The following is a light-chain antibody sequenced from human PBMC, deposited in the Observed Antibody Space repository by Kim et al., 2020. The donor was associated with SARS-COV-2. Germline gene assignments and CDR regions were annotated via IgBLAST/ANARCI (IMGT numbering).Light chain of an antibody. J-gene: IGKJ4*01. CDR1: QGIGTA. Sequence: AIQLTQSPSSLSASAGDRVTITCRASQGIGTALAWYQQKPGKPPNLLMYDASTLASGVPSRFSGSGSGTDFTLTISSLQPEDFATYYCQQFSSYPLTFGGGTKVDIK. V-gene: IGKV1-13*02. CDR2: DAS. CDR3: QQFSSYPLT.